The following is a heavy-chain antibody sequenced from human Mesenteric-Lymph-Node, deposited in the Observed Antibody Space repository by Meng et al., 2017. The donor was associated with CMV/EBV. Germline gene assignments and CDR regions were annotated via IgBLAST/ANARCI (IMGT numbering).Heavy chain of an antibody. CDR3: ARDSSIWSGYWF. V-gene: IGHV3-7*01. CDR1: GFTFSSYY. CDR2: MKEDGSER. J-gene: IGHJ4*02. D-gene: IGHD3-3*01. Sequence: GESLKISCAASGFTFSSYYMNWVRQAPGKGLEWVANMKEDGSERYDVDSVKGRFTISRDNAKNTLYLQMNSLRAEDTALYYCARDSSIWSGYWFGGQGTLVTVSS.